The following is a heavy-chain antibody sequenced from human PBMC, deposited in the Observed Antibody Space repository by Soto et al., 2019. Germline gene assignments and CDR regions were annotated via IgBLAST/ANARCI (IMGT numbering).Heavy chain of an antibody. Sequence: QVQLVQSGAEVTKPGASVKVSCKASGYTFIGYYLHWVRQAPGQGLEWMGWINPNSGATNQAQKFQGRVTMARDRYISTAYLELSRLASDDTAIYFCARDAVSTIGDFDYWGQGTLVTVSS. V-gene: IGHV1-2*02. D-gene: IGHD5-12*01. CDR3: ARDAVSTIGDFDY. J-gene: IGHJ4*02. CDR1: GYTFIGYY. CDR2: INPNSGAT.